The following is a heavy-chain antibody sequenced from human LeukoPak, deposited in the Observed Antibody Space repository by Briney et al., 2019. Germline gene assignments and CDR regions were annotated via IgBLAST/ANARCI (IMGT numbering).Heavy chain of an antibody. D-gene: IGHD2-15*01. J-gene: IGHJ6*02. Sequence: GGSLRLSCAASGFTFSSYAMSWVRQAPGKGLEWVSAISGSGGSTYYADSVKGRFTISRDNSKNTLYLQMNSLRAEDTAVYYCANNVRIVVVVAAPMDVWGQGTTVTVSS. V-gene: IGHV3-23*01. CDR2: ISGSGGST. CDR1: GFTFSSYA. CDR3: ANNVRIVVVVAAPMDV.